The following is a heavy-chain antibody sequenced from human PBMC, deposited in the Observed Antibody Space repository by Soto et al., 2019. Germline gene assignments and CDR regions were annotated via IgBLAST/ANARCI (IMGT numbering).Heavy chain of an antibody. D-gene: IGHD1-26*01. CDR3: AKNQGVELVPLATVDWFDP. CDR2: ISGSGLKK. CDR1: GFIFENFG. Sequence: GGSMRLSCAASGFIFENFGMSWVRQAPGKALEWISSISGSGLKKYYADSVKGRFTISRDNSKSTVYLELNNLSAEDTAVYHCAKNQGVELVPLATVDWFDPWGQGSVVTVSS. J-gene: IGHJ5*02. V-gene: IGHV3-23*01.